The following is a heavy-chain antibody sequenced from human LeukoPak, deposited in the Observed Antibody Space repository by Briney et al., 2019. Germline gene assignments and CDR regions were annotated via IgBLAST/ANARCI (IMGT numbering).Heavy chain of an antibody. V-gene: IGHV4-61*02. D-gene: IGHD6-6*01. CDR2: IYTSGST. J-gene: IGHJ4*02. CDR3: ARTYSSSSGLVDY. CDR1: GGSISGGDYY. Sequence: SETLSLTCTVSGGSISGGDYYWSWIRQPAGKGLEWIGRIYTSGSTNYNPSLKSRVTMSVDTSKNQFSLKLSSVTAADTAVYYCARTYSSSSGLVDYWGQGTLVTVSS.